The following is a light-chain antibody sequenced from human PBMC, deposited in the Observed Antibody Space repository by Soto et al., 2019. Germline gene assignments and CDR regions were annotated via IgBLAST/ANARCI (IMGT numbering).Light chain of an antibody. Sequence: DIQMTQSPSSLSASVGDRVTITCRASQSISSYLNWYQQKPGKAPKLLIYAASSLQSGVPSRFSGSGSGTDFTRTSSSLQPEDFATYYCQQSYSTPPYTFGQGTKLEIK. J-gene: IGKJ2*01. V-gene: IGKV1-39*01. CDR1: QSISSY. CDR2: AAS. CDR3: QQSYSTPPYT.